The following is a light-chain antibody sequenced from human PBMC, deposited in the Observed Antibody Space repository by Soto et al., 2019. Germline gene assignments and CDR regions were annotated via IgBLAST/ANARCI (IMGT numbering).Light chain of an antibody. J-gene: IGLJ3*02. V-gene: IGLV2-8*01. Sequence: QSVLTQPPSASGSPGQSVTISCTGTSSDIGSYNYVSWYQQHPGNAPKLMIYEVSKRPSGVPDRFSGSKSGNTASLTVSGLQAEDEADYYCSSYAGSNNFGVFGGGTKLTVL. CDR2: EVS. CDR1: SSDIGSYNY. CDR3: SSYAGSNNFGV.